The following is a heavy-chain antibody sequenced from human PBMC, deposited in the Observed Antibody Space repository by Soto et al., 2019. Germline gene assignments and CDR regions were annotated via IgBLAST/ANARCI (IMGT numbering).Heavy chain of an antibody. V-gene: IGHV4-30-4*01. D-gene: IGHD4-17*01. Sequence: KASETLSLTCTVSGGSISSGDYYWSWIRQPPGKGLEWIGYIYYSGSTYYNPSLKSRVTISVDTSKNQFSLKLSSVTAADTAVYYCARDSPYGSNWFDPWGQGTLVTVSS. CDR1: GGSISSGDYY. CDR3: ARDSPYGSNWFDP. J-gene: IGHJ5*02. CDR2: IYYSGST.